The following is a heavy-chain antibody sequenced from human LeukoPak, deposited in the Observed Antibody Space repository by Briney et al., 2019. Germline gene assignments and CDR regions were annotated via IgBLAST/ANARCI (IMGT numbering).Heavy chain of an antibody. V-gene: IGHV1-69*13. D-gene: IGHD3-16*01. CDR1: GGTFSSYA. CDR2: IIPIFGTA. CDR3: ARDARLGNWFDP. Sequence: SVKVSCKASGGTFSSYATSWVRQAPGQGLEWMGGIIPIFGTANYAQKFQGRVTITADESTSTAYMELSSLRSEDTAVYYCARDARLGNWFDPWGQGTLVTVSS. J-gene: IGHJ5*02.